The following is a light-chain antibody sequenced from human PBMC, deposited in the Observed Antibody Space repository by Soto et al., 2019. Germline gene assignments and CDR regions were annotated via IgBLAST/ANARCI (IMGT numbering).Light chain of an antibody. Sequence: QSVLTQPPSVSGAPGQRVTISCTGTSSYIGAGYDVHWYQQLPGTAPKLLIYGNSNRPSGVPDRFSASKSGTSVSLAITGLQAEDEADYYCQSYDSSLSGSVFGGGTKLTVL. CDR2: GNS. J-gene: IGLJ3*02. CDR3: QSYDSSLSGSV. CDR1: SSYIGAGYD. V-gene: IGLV1-40*01.